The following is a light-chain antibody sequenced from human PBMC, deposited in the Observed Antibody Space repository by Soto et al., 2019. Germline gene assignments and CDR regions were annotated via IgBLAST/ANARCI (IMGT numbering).Light chain of an antibody. CDR1: SSDVGGYHY. V-gene: IGLV2-8*01. CDR3: SSYAGSNNVV. J-gene: IGLJ2*01. Sequence: QSALTQPPSASGSPGQSVTISCTGTSSDVGGYHYVSWYEQHPGKAPKLMIHEVTKRPSGVPDRFSGSKSGNTASLTVSGLQGEDGADYYCSSYAGSNNVVFGGGTKLTVL. CDR2: EVT.